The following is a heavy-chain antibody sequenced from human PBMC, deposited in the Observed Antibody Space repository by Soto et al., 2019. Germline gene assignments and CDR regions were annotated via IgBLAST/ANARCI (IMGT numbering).Heavy chain of an antibody. CDR3: ASLAVADVAFDI. CDR2: MNPKSANT. D-gene: IGHD6-19*01. CDR1: RYTFISYD. Sequence: ASVKVSCKASRYTFISYDINWVRQATGQGLEWMGWMNPKSANTGYAQNFQGRVTMTRNTSISTAYMELSSLRSEDTAVYYCASLAVADVAFDIWGQGTMVTVSS. V-gene: IGHV1-8*01. J-gene: IGHJ3*02.